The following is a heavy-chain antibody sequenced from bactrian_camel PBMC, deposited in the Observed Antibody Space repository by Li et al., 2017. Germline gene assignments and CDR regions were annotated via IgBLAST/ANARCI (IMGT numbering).Heavy chain of an antibody. Sequence: HVQLVESGGGSEQTGGALKLSCAASGSIISRCRMTWYRQAPGKERDLVSSIRFDGTTTYGDSVKGRFTISQDNAKNTMYLQLNSLKPEDTAMYYCAADPGRWAVSCSGREYTYWGQGTQVTVS. V-gene: IGHV3S53*01. D-gene: IGHD1*01. CDR1: GSIISRCR. J-gene: IGHJ4*01. CDR3: AADPGRWAVSCSGREYTY. CDR2: IRFDGTT.